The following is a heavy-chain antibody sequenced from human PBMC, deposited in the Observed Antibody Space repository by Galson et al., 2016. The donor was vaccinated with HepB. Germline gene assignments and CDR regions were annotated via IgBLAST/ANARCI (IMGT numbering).Heavy chain of an antibody. CDR2: INAGNGNT. Sequence: SVKVSCKGSGYFFNSYALHWVRQAPGQRLEWVGWINAGNGNTRSSQKFQGRVTITSDTSASTVYMELSSLRPEDTAIYYCARGDYDILTGYYVASFDVWGQGTMVTVSS. V-gene: IGHV1-3*01. D-gene: IGHD3-9*01. CDR1: GYFFNSYA. J-gene: IGHJ3*01. CDR3: ARGDYDILTGYYVASFDV.